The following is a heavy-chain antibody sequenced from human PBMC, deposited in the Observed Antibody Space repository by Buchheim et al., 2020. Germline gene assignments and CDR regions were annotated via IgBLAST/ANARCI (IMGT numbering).Heavy chain of an antibody. CDR3: AKDRQLKAAGSIYYGMDV. D-gene: IGHD6-13*01. Sequence: QVQLVESGGGVVQPGRSPRLSCAASGFTFSTYGMHWVRQAPGKGLEWVAFISYDGSNKYYADSVKGRFTISRDNSKNTLYLQMNSLRGEDTAVYYCAKDRQLKAAGSIYYGMDVWGQGTT. V-gene: IGHV3-30*18. J-gene: IGHJ6*02. CDR2: ISYDGSNK. CDR1: GFTFSTYG.